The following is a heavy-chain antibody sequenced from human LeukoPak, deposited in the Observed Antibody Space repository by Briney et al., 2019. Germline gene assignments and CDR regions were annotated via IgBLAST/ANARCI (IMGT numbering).Heavy chain of an antibody. Sequence: GGSLRLSCAASGFSFSNYGMHWVRQAPGKGLEWVAFTRYDGSHKDYADSVKGRFTSSGDNSKNTLYLQMNSLRAEDTAVYYCAKGRSLVDYWGRGTLVTVSS. V-gene: IGHV3-30*02. CDR3: AKGRSLVDY. CDR2: TRYDGSHK. J-gene: IGHJ4*02. CDR1: GFSFSNYG. D-gene: IGHD6-13*01.